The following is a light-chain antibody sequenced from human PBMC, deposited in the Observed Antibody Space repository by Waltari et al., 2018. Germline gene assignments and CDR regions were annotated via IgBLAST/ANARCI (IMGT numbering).Light chain of an antibody. J-gene: IGLJ3*02. Sequence: QAGLTQPPSVSKDLRQTATLTCTGNSNNVGSLGEAGLQLHQGHPPKLLSYRNNNRPSGISERFSASRSGNTASLTITGLQPEDEADYYCSAWDHSLHAGVFGGGTKVTVL. CDR2: RNN. CDR3: SAWDHSLHAGV. CDR1: SNNVGSLG. V-gene: IGLV10-54*01.